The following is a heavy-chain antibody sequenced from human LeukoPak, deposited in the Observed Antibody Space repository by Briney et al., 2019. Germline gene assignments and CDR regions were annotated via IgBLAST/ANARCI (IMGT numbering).Heavy chain of an antibody. Sequence: SVKVSCKASGGSFSSYAISWVRLAPGQGLEWMGGIIPISGTANYAQKFQGRVTITADESTSTAYMDLNSLRSEDTAVYYCARDLNDYGMYYFDYWGQGTLVTVSS. J-gene: IGHJ4*02. D-gene: IGHD4/OR15-4a*01. CDR1: GGSFSSYA. CDR2: IIPISGTA. V-gene: IGHV1-69*13. CDR3: ARDLNDYGMYYFDY.